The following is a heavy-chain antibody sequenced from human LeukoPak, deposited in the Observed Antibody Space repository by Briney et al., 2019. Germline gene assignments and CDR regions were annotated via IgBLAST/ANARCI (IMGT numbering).Heavy chain of an antibody. J-gene: IGHJ4*02. CDR1: GYTFTGYY. CDR2: INPNSGGT. V-gene: IGHV1-2*02. CDR3: ARESSYTVTTRGFDY. D-gene: IGHD4-17*01. Sequence: ASVKVSCKASGYTFTGYYMHWVRQAPGQGLEWMGWINPNSGGTNYAQKFQGRVTMTRDTSISTAYMELSRLRSDDTAVYYCARESSYTVTTRGFDYWGQGTLVTVSS.